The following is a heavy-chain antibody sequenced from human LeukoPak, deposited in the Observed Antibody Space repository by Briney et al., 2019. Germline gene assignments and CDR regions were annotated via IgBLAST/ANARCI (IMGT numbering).Heavy chain of an antibody. CDR3: AKVNDFWSGYALPGALIDY. CDR2: IRYDGSNK. CDR1: GFTFSSYG. J-gene: IGHJ4*02. Sequence: PGGSLRLSCAASGFTFSSYGMHWVRQAPGKGLEWVAFIRYDGSNKYYADSVKGRFTISRDNSKNTLYLQMNSLRAEDTAVYYCAKVNDFWSGYALPGALIDYWGQGTLVTVSS. D-gene: IGHD3-3*01. V-gene: IGHV3-30*02.